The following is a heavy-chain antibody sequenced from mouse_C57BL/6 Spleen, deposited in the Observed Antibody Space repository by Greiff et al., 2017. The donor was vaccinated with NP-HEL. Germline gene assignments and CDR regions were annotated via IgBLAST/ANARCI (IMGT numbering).Heavy chain of an antibody. J-gene: IGHJ3*01. D-gene: IGHD2-4*01. CDR1: GFTFSDYG. V-gene: IGHV5-17*01. CDR3: ASYDYDGFAY. Sequence: EVQLQESGGGLVKPGGSLKLSCAASGFTFSDYGMHWVRQAPEKGLEWVAYISSGSSTIYYADTVKGRFTISRDNAKNTLFLQMTSLRSEDTAMYYCASYDYDGFAYWGQGTLVTVSA. CDR2: ISSGSSTI.